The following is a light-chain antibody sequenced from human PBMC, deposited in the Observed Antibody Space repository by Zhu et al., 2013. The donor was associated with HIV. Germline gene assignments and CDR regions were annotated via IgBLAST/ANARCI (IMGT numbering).Light chain of an antibody. CDR2: DAS. CDR3: QQRSSWPRT. Sequence: EIVLTQSPATLSLSPGERATLSCRASQSVGTYLVWYQQKPGQAPRLLIYDASKRAPGIAASFIGSGSGTDFTLTISRLEPEDFAVYYCQQRSSWPRTFGQGTKVEIK. J-gene: IGKJ1*01. CDR1: QSVGTY. V-gene: IGKV3-11*01.